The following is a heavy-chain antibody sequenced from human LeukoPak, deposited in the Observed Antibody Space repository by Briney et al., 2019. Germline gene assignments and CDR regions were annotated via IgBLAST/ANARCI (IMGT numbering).Heavy chain of an antibody. CDR3: ARSGNRIAAAGTDYFDY. CDR2: IIPIFGTA. CDR1: GDTFSSYA. D-gene: IGHD6-13*01. V-gene: IGHV1-69*13. Sequence: SVKVSCKASGDTFSSYAISWVRQAPGQGLEWMGGIIPIFGTANYAQKFQGRVTITADESTGTAYMELSSLRSEDTAVYYCARSGNRIAAAGTDYFDYWGQGTLVTVSS. J-gene: IGHJ4*02.